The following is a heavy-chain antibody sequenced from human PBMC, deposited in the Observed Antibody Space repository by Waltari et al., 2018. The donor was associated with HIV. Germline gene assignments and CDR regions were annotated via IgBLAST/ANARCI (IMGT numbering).Heavy chain of an antibody. CDR1: GGSISSYY. D-gene: IGHD6-19*01. Sequence: QVQLQESGPGLVKPSETLSLTCTVSGGSISSYYWSWIRPPPGKGLEGIGYIYYSGSTNYNPSLKSRVTISVDTSKNQFSLKLSSVTAADTAVYYCARLAGPYYYYGMDVWGQGTTVTVSS. J-gene: IGHJ6*02. V-gene: IGHV4-59*01. CDR2: IYYSGST. CDR3: ARLAGPYYYYGMDV.